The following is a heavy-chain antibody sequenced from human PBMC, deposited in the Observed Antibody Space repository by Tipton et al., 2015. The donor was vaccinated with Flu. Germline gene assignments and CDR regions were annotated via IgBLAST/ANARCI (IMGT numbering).Heavy chain of an antibody. V-gene: IGHV4-61*02. CDR3: ARGTAQYSSSWYY. CDR2: IYTNGVT. J-gene: IGHJ4*02. CDR1: GASVSSGNNY. Sequence: TLSLTCTVSGASVSSGNNYWGWIRQPAGKGLEWIGRIYTNGVTGYNPSLKSRVTISLDTSKNQFSLKLDSVTAADTAVYYCARGTAQYSSSWYYWGQGTLVTVSS. D-gene: IGHD6-13*01.